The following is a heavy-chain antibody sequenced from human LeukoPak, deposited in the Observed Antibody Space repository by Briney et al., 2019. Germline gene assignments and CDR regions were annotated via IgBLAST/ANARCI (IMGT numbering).Heavy chain of an antibody. D-gene: IGHD2-8*01. Sequence: PGGSLRLSCAASGFTFSSYAMHWVRHAPGMGLEWVAVISYDGSNKYYADSVKGRFTISRDNSKNTLYLQMNSLRAEDTAVYYCAMSEGVSGYFDYWGQGTLVTVSS. J-gene: IGHJ4*02. CDR2: ISYDGSNK. V-gene: IGHV3-30-3*01. CDR3: AMSEGVSGYFDY. CDR1: GFTFSSYA.